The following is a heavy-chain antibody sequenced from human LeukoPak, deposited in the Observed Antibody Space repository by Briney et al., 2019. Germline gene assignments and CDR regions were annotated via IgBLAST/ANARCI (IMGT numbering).Heavy chain of an antibody. D-gene: IGHD3-16*01. V-gene: IGHV3-20*04. CDR3: ATSAYLDH. CDR1: GFTFDDYG. Sequence: GGSLRLSCAASGFTFDDYGMNWVRQVPGKGLEWVSCMNWNGNDIGYADSVKGRFTISRDNAKNFLYLQMNSLRVEDMALYYCATSAYLDHWGQGTLVTVSS. CDR2: MNWNGNDI. J-gene: IGHJ4*02.